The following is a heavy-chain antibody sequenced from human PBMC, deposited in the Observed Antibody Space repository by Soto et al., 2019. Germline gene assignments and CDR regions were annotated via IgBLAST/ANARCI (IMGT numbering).Heavy chain of an antibody. CDR2: MNPNSGNT. J-gene: IGHJ5*02. Sequence: QVQLVQSGAEVKKPGASVKVSCKASGYTFTSYDINWVRLAAGQGLEWMGWMNPNSGNTGYAQKFQGRVTMTRNTSIRTAYMELSSLRSEDSVVYYCARGYRGGNWFDPWGQGTLVTVSS. CDR1: GYTFTSYD. D-gene: IGHD2-2*01. V-gene: IGHV1-8*01. CDR3: ARGYRGGNWFDP.